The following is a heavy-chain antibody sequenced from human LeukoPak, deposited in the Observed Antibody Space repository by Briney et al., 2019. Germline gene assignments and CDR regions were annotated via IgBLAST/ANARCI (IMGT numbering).Heavy chain of an antibody. CDR2: ISYDGSNK. CDR1: GFTLSSYD. V-gene: IGHV3-30*18. D-gene: IGHD4-17*01. CDR3: AKRLRGFFEY. J-gene: IGHJ4*02. Sequence: GGSLRLSCAASGFTLSSYDMHWVRQAPGKGLEWVAVISYDGSNKYYADSVKGRFTISRDNSKNTLFLQMNSLRAEDTAVYYCAKRLRGFFEYWGQGTLVTVSS.